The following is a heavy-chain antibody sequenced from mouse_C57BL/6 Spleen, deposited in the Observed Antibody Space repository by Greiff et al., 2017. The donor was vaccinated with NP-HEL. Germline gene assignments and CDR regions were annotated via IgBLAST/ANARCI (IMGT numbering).Heavy chain of an antibody. J-gene: IGHJ2*01. Sequence: VQLQQSGAELVMPGASVKLSCKASGYTFTSYWMHWVKQRPGQGLEWIGEIDPSDSYTNYNQKFKGKSTLTVDKSSSTADMQLSILTSEDSAVLYCASYYDYDANYWGQGTTLTVSS. CDR1: GYTFTSYW. CDR3: ASYYDYDANY. D-gene: IGHD2-4*01. V-gene: IGHV1-69*01. CDR2: IDPSDSYT.